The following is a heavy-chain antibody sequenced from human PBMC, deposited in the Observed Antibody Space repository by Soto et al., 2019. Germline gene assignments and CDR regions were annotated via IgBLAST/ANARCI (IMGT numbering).Heavy chain of an antibody. CDR1: GFTVSSNY. D-gene: IGHD2-2*01. CDR2: IYSGGST. CDR3: ARDQVPAAKGVDAFDI. V-gene: IGHV3-66*01. J-gene: IGHJ3*02. Sequence: GGSLRLSCAASGFTVSSNYMSWVRQAPGKGLEWVSVIYSGGSTYYADSVKGRFTISRDNSKNTLYLQMNSLRAEDTAVYYCARDQVPAAKGVDAFDIWGQGTMVTVSS.